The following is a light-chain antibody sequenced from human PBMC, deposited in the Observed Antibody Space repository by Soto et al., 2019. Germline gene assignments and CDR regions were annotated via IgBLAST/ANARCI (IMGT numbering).Light chain of an antibody. J-gene: IGLJ2*01. CDR1: SSDVGGYNY. Sequence: QSALTQPASVSGSPGQSITISCTGTSSDVGGYNYVSWYQQHPGKAPKLMIYDVSNRPSGVSNRFSGSKSGNTASLTISGLQAEDEDDYYCSSYTSISTYVVFGGGTKGTVL. CDR3: SSYTSISTYVV. V-gene: IGLV2-14*01. CDR2: DVS.